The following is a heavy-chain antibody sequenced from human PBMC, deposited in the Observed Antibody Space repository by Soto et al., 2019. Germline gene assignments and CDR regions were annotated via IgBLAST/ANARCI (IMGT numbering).Heavy chain of an antibody. Sequence: PGGSLRLSCAASGFTFSRYAMHWVRQAPGKGLEWVAVISYDGSNKYLADSAPRRFTISRDNSKNTLYLQMNSLRAERTAVYDCAKLFPPYYVFLGGYPPYGMAVWGQRTGVAVS. J-gene: IGHJ6*02. CDR1: GFTFSRYA. D-gene: IGHD3-3*01. CDR3: AKLFPPYYVFLGGYPPYGMAV. V-gene: IGHV3-30*18. CDR2: ISYDGSNK.